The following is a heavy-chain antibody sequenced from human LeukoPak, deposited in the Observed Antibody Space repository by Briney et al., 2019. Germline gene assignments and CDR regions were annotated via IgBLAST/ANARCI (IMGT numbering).Heavy chain of an antibody. J-gene: IGHJ4*02. V-gene: IGHV4-34*01. CDR2: INHTGST. D-gene: IGHD2-21*01. Sequence: PSETLSLTCTVYGGSFRGYHWTWIRQSPGKGLEWIGEINHTGSTNYNPSLKSRVTISVDTSKSQFSLRLNSLAAADTAMYYCARGPIVVVNRFFDYWGQGTLVTVSS. CDR1: GGSFRGYH. CDR3: ARGPIVVVNRFFDY.